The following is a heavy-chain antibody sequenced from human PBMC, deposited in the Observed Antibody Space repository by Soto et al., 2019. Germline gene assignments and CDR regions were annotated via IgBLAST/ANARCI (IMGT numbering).Heavy chain of an antibody. CDR2: ISSNGGTT. D-gene: IGHD1-7*01. V-gene: IGHV3-64*01. J-gene: IGHJ4*02. CDR3: VRRVSGNYDY. CDR1: GFTFSSYD. Sequence: EVQLAESGGGMVQPGGSLRLSCVASGFTFSSYDMHWVRQAPGKGLEYVSSISSNGGTTYYGNSVKGRLTISRDNSKNTLYLKMGSLRAEDMAVYYCVRRVSGNYDYWGQGTLVTVSS.